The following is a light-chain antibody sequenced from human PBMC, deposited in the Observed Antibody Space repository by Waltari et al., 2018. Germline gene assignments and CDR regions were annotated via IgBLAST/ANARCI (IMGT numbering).Light chain of an antibody. J-gene: IGKJ1*01. V-gene: IGKV1-5*01. CDR1: QSVTRY. Sequence: SVGDRVTITCRASQSVTRYLAWYQQKPGKAPKVLIWDVSSLERGVPSRFSGSGSGTEFTLTISSLQPDDFATYYCQQYDRYSAWTFGQGTKVEIK. CDR2: DVS. CDR3: QQYDRYSAWT.